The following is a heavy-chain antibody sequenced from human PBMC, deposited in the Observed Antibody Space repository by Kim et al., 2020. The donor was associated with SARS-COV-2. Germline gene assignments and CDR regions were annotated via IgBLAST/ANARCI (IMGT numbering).Heavy chain of an antibody. J-gene: IGHJ4*02. D-gene: IGHD3-16*01. CDR2: ISSSSSYI. CDR3: ARIPRGTIPDY. CDR1: GFTFSSYS. V-gene: IGHV3-21*01. Sequence: GGSLRLSCAASGFTFSSYSMNWVRQAPGKGLEWVSSISSSSSYIYYADSVKGRFTISRDNAKNSLYLQMNSLRAEDTAVYYCARIPRGTIPDYWGQGTLVTVSS.